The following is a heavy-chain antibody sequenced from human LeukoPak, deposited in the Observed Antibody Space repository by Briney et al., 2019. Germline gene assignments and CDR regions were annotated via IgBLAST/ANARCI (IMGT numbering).Heavy chain of an antibody. CDR1: GYTFTNYA. D-gene: IGHD2-8*02. Sequence: ASVKVSCKASGYTFTNYAMHWVRQAPGQRLEWMGWSSAGNGNTRYSQEFQGRVTITRDTSASTAYMELSSLRSEDMAVYYCARHTAYWINAFDIWGQGTMVTVSS. V-gene: IGHV1-3*02. CDR2: SSAGNGNT. J-gene: IGHJ3*02. CDR3: ARHTAYWINAFDI.